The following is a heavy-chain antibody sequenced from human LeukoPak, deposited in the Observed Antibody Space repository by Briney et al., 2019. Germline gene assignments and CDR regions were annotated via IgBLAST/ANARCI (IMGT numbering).Heavy chain of an antibody. CDR3: VRDQRRIEVAGYYSDY. J-gene: IGHJ4*02. CDR1: GFTLTSYY. CDR2: LNPKTGTT. V-gene: IGHV1-46*01. D-gene: IGHD6-19*01. Sequence: GASVKISCKASGFTLTSYYFFWVRLAPGQGLEWMGILNPKTGTTGYAQKFQGRVSMTRDTSTSTVYMELSSLRSEDSAIYYCVRDQRRIEVAGYYSDYWGQGTLLTVSA.